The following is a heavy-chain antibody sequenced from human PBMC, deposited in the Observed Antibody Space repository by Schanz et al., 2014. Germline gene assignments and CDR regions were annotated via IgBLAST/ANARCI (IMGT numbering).Heavy chain of an antibody. CDR2: IKQDESER. D-gene: IGHD1-1*01. CDR1: GFTFSTYW. V-gene: IGHV3-7*03. Sequence: EVQLVESGGGLVQPGGSLRLSCAASGFTFSTYWMSWVRQAPGKGLEWVANIKQDESERSYVDSVKGRFTISRDNAKNSLYLQMNSLRAEDTAVYYCARDRWDWNNAFDIWGQGTMVTVSS. J-gene: IGHJ3*02. CDR3: ARDRWDWNNAFDI.